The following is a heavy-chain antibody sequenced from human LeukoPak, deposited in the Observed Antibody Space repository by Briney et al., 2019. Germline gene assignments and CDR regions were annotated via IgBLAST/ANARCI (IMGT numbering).Heavy chain of an antibody. CDR2: IRNDGSHI. D-gene: IGHD3-16*01. Sequence: PGGSLRLSCVASGFNFDVYGVHWVRQAPGKGLQWVAFIRNDGSHIYYADAVKGRFTISRDNSKNTVHLQMDSLTPDDMAVYFCAKEPQPYYEENYFDHWGQGTL. CDR3: AKEPQPYYEENYFDH. V-gene: IGHV3-30*02. CDR1: GFNFDVYG. J-gene: IGHJ4*02.